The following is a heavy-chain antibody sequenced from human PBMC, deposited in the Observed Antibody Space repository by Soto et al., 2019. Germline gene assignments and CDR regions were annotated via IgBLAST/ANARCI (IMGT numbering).Heavy chain of an antibody. CDR1: GYTFPSYD. J-gene: IGHJ4*02. CDR2: MNPNSGNT. CDR3: ASTIQLWSRGAFDY. V-gene: IGHV1-8*01. D-gene: IGHD5-18*01. Sequence: GPSVRVSCNASGYTFPSYDINWVRQATGQGLEWMGWMNPNSGNTGYAQKFQGRVTMTRNTSISTAYMELSSLRSEDTAVYYCASTIQLWSRGAFDYWGQGTLVTVSS.